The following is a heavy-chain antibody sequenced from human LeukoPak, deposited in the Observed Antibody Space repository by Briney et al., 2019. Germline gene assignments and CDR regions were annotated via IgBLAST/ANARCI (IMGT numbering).Heavy chain of an antibody. V-gene: IGHV4-61*02. CDR3: ARDRGSHNFDY. D-gene: IGHD2-15*01. CDR1: GGSISSGSYY. Sequence: SQTLSLTCTVSGGSISSGSYYWSWIRQPAGKGLEWIGLIYTSGSTNYNPSLKSRVTISVDTSKNQFSLKLSSVTAADTAVYYCARDRGSHNFDYWGQGTLVTVSS. J-gene: IGHJ4*02. CDR2: IYTSGST.